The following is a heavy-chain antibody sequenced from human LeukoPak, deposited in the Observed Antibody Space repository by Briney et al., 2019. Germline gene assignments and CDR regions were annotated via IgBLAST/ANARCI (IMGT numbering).Heavy chain of an antibody. CDR3: ARVSSIAVAGNDY. CDR1: GGSFSGYY. Sequence: PSETLSLTCAVYGGSFSGYYWSWIRQPPGKGLEWIGESNHSGSTNYNPSLKSRVTISVDTSKNQFSLKLSSVTAADTAVYYCARVSSIAVAGNDYWGQGTLVTVSS. J-gene: IGHJ4*02. V-gene: IGHV4-34*01. CDR2: SNHSGST. D-gene: IGHD6-19*01.